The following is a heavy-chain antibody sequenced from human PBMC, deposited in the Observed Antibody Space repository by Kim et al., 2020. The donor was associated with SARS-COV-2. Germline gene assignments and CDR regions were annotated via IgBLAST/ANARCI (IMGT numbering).Heavy chain of an antibody. CDR3: ARRAPAAAGYYYYYGMDV. CDR1: GFTVSSNY. CDR2: IYSGGST. D-gene: IGHD6-13*01. J-gene: IGHJ6*02. Sequence: GGSLRLSCAASGFTVSSNYMSWVRQAPGKGLEWVSVIYSGGSTYYADSVKGRFTISRDNSKNTLYLQMNSLRAEDTAVYYCARRAPAAAGYYYYYGMDVWGQGTTVTVSS. V-gene: IGHV3-53*01.